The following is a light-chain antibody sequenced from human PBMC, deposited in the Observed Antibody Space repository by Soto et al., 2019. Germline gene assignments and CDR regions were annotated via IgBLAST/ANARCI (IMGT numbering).Light chain of an antibody. CDR3: PKYNSAPFT. CDR2: AAS. Sequence: DIQMTQSPSSLSASVGDRVTITCRASQGISNYLAWFQQKPGKVPKLLIYAASTLQIGGPSRFSGSGSGTDFTLTISSLQPEDVATYYCPKYNSAPFTFGPGTKVDIK. CDR1: QGISNY. J-gene: IGKJ3*01. V-gene: IGKV1-27*01.